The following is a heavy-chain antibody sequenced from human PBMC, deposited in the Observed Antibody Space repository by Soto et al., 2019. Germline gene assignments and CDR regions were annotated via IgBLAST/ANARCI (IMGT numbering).Heavy chain of an antibody. J-gene: IGHJ4*02. V-gene: IGHV3-48*01. D-gene: IGHD2-2*03. Sequence: EVQVVESGGGLVQPGGSLRLSCAASGFTFSSWSMNWVRQAPGKGLEWVSYVSSRSSTIFYAASVKGRLTISRDNANNSLYLQMNGLRFENTAVYYCARDMDGGGQGTLVTVSS. CDR2: VSSRSSTI. CDR3: ARDMDG. CDR1: GFTFSSWS.